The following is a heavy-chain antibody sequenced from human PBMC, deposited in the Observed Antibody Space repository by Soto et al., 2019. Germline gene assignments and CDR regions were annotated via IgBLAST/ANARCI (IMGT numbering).Heavy chain of an antibody. V-gene: IGHV3-53*01. Sequence: GGSLRLSCAASGFTVSSHYMSWGGQTPGKGLEWVSILYASDSTFYADSVEGRFTISRDNSKNTVYLQLNSLRAEDTAVYYCATTVTRLIAFDVWGQGTMVTVSS. CDR2: LYASDST. CDR1: GFTVSSHY. D-gene: IGHD4-17*01. J-gene: IGHJ3*01. CDR3: ATTVTRLIAFDV.